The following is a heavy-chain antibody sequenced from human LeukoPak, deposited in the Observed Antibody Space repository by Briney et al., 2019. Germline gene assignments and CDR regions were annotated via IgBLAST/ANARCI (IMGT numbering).Heavy chain of an antibody. J-gene: IGHJ3*02. CDR3: AKEGTLGYCSSTSCEDAFDI. CDR2: ISGSGGST. Sequence: GGSLRLSCAASGFTFSSYAMSWVRQAPGKGLEWVSAISGSGGSTYYADSVKGRFTISRDNSKNTLYLQMSSLRAEDTAVYYCAKEGTLGYCSSTSCEDAFDIWGQGQWSPSLQ. D-gene: IGHD2-2*01. CDR1: GFTFSSYA. V-gene: IGHV3-23*01.